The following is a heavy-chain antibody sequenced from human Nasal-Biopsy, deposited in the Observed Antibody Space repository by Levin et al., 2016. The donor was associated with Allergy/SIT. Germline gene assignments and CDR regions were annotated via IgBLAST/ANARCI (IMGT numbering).Heavy chain of an antibody. V-gene: IGHV3-53*01. Sequence: GESLKISCAASGFTVSSNYMSWVRQAPGKGLEWVSVIYSGGSTYYADSVKGRFTISRDNSKNTLYLQMNSLRAEDTAVYYCARELVYCGGDCYSSAIDVWGQGTTVTVSS. CDR3: ARELVYCGGDCYSSAIDV. CDR1: GFTVSSNY. J-gene: IGHJ6*02. D-gene: IGHD2-21*01. CDR2: IYSGGST.